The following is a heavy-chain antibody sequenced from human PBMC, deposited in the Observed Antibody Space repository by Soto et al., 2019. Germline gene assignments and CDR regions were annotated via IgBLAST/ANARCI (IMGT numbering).Heavy chain of an antibody. CDR3: SREPLYYESSGYYYVGFVP. CDR2: INHSGST. CDR1: GGSFSGYY. Sequence: QVQLQQWGAGLLKPSEPLSLTCAVYGGSFSGYYWRWIRQPPGKGLEWIGEINHSGSTNYNPSLKSRVTISLYTSKNLFARKLSSVTAAVTAVYYCSREPLYYESSGYYYVGFVPWCEGTLVTVSS. D-gene: IGHD3-22*01. J-gene: IGHJ5*02. V-gene: IGHV4-34*01.